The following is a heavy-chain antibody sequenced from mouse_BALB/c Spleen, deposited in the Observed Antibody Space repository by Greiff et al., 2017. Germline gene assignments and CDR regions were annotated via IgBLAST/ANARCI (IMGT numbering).Heavy chain of an antibody. CDR2: ISDGGSYT. CDR3: ARDKDYDYDVTFAY. V-gene: IGHV5-4*02. J-gene: IGHJ3*01. D-gene: IGHD2-4*01. CDR1: GFTFSDYY. Sequence: EVMLVESGGGLVKPGGSLKLSCAASGFTFSDYYMYWVRQTPEKRLEWVATISDGGSYTYYPDSVKGRFTISRDNAKNNLYLQMSSLKSEDTAMYYCARDKDYDYDVTFAYWGQGTLVTVSA.